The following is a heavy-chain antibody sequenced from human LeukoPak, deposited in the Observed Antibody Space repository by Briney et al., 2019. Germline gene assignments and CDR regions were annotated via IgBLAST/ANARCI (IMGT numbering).Heavy chain of an antibody. D-gene: IGHD2-15*01. CDR2: ISTDGYTT. CDR3: VVGGSPGY. Sequence: PGGSMRLSCAASGLAFSAYKMHWVRQAPRKGLVWVSRISTDGYTTDYADFVQGRFTASRDNTKNTWSLEMSSLRAEDTAVYYCVVGGSPGYWGQGTLVTVSS. CDR1: GLAFSAYK. J-gene: IGHJ4*02. V-gene: IGHV3-74*01.